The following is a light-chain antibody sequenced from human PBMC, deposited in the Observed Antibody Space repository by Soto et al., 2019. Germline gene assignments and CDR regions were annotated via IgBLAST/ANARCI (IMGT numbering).Light chain of an antibody. V-gene: IGKV3-15*01. Sequence: EIVMTQSPATLSVSLGERVTLSCRASQSVSSYLAWYQQKPGQAPGLLISDASTRATDIPDRFSGSGSGTDFTLTLSSLQSTDLAVYYCLQYSTWPPLYTFGPGTTLEIK. CDR1: QSVSSY. CDR2: DAS. J-gene: IGKJ2*01. CDR3: LQYSTWPPLYT.